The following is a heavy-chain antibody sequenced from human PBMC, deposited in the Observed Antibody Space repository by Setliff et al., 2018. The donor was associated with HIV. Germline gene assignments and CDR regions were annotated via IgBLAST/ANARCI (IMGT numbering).Heavy chain of an antibody. D-gene: IGHD6-13*01. V-gene: IGHV1-18*01. Sequence: GASVKVSCKASGYTFTNNGINWVRQAPGQGLEWMGWISGDNGNTKYAQKLQGRVTMTTDTSTTTAYMELRSLRSDDTAVYYCARSSSNWYYYYYMDVWGKGTTVTVSS. CDR1: GYTFTNNG. CDR2: ISGDNGNT. J-gene: IGHJ6*03. CDR3: ARSSSNWYYYYYMDV.